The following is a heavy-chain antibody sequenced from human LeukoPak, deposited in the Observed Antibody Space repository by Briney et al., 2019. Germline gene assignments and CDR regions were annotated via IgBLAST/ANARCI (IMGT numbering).Heavy chain of an antibody. CDR2: IYYSGST. D-gene: IGHD5-24*01. J-gene: IGHJ4*02. V-gene: IGHV4-61*01. CDR3: ARAGRDGYNLLDY. Sequence: SETLSLTCTVSGGSVSSGSYSWSWIRQPPGKGLEWIGYIYYSGSTNYNPSLKSRVTISVDTSKNQFSLKLSSVTAADTAVYYCARAGRDGYNLLDYWGQGTLVTVSS. CDR1: GGSVSSGSYS.